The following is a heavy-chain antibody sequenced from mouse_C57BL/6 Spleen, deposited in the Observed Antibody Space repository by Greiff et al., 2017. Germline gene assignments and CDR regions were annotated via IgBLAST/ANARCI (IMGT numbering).Heavy chain of an antibody. CDR3: ARSDTGPLDY. CDR2: IYPGNGDT. D-gene: IGHD4-1*01. Sequence: LQQSGAELVRPGASVKMSCKASGYTFTRYNMHWVKQTPRQGLEWIGAIYPGNGDTSYTQKFKGKATLTVAKSASTAYMQLSSLTSEDSAVDFCARSDTGPLDYWGQGTTLTVSS. CDR1: GYTFTRYN. V-gene: IGHV1-12*01. J-gene: IGHJ2*01.